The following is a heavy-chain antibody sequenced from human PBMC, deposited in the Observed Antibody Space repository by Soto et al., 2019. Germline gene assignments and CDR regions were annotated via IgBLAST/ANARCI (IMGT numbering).Heavy chain of an antibody. J-gene: IGHJ6*02. D-gene: IGHD3-16*01. V-gene: IGHV2-5*02. CDR2: ISGDDEK. CDR3: SHRRGMIMDV. CDR1: GFSLITGGVS. Sequence: QITLKESGPTQVKPTQTLTLTCTFSGFSLITGGVSVAWIRQPPGKALEWLALISGDDEKRYSPSLSSRLTITKDTTKIQVVFTMTNMDPLDTATYYCSHRRGMIMDVWGQGTTVTVSS.